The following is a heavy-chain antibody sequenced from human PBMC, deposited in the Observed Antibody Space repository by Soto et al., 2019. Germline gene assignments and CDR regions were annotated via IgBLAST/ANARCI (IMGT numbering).Heavy chain of an antibody. Sequence: QVQLVQSGAEVKKPGASVKVSCKASGYTFTSYGISWVXXXXXXXXEWMGWISAYNGNTNYAXKLRGRVTMTTDTSTSTXYMELRXLRSXDXAVYYCARVLGQWLVSNDYWGQGTLVTVSS. V-gene: IGHV1-18*01. CDR1: GYTFTSYG. D-gene: IGHD6-19*01. CDR3: ARVLGQWLVSNDY. J-gene: IGHJ4*02. CDR2: ISAYNGNT.